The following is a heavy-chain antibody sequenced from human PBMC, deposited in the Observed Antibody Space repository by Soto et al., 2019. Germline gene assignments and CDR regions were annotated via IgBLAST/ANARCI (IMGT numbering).Heavy chain of an antibody. CDR2: TYHSGNP. J-gene: IGHJ4*02. CDR1: GDTISTGGYT. D-gene: IGHD3-22*01. V-gene: IGHV4-30-2*01. CDR3: ARGIPAYYYDSSGYPDD. Sequence: SETLSLTCDVSGDTISTGGYTWAWIRQPPGKALEWIGHTYHSGNPYYNPSLKSRVIISVDRSKNQFSLKLSSVTAADTAVYYCARGIPAYYYDSSGYPDDSGQGIRVTVAS.